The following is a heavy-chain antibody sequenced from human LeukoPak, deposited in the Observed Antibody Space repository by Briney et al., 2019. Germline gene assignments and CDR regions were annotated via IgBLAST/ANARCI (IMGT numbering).Heavy chain of an antibody. D-gene: IGHD3-10*01. J-gene: IGHJ4*02. CDR3: AKDGSTSGLQRHFHS. V-gene: IGHV3-21*04. Sequence: PGGSLRLSCAASGFTFSSYSMNWVRQAPGKGLEWVSSISSSSSYIYYADSVKGRFTISRDNAKNSLYLQMNSLRAEDTAIYYCAKDGSTSGLQRHFHSWGQGTLVSVSS. CDR1: GFTFSSYS. CDR2: ISSSSSYI.